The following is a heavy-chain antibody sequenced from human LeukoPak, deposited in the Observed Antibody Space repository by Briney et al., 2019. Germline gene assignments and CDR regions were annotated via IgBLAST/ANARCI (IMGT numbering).Heavy chain of an antibody. D-gene: IGHD3-10*01. CDR3: TREWYGELPY. J-gene: IGHJ4*02. CDR2: IKSKRGGETT. Sequence: GGTLRLSCAASGFAFSGAWMSWVRQGPGRGMEWVGRIKSKRGGETTEYVAPVQGRFIISRDDSTNTLYLQMNALKTEGTAVYYCTREWYGELPYWGQGTLVTVSS. V-gene: IGHV3-15*01. CDR1: GFAFSGAW.